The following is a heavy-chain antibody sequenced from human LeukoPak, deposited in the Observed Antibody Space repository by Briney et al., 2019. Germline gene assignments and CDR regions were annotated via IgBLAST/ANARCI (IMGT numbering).Heavy chain of an antibody. J-gene: IGHJ6*02. Sequence: PGGSLRLSCAASGFTFSSFGMHWVRQAPGKGLEWVAVISYDGSNKYYADSVKGRFTISRDNSQNTLYPQMNSLRLEDTAVYYCGRLMGGYDSYFYGMDVWGQGTTVTVSS. CDR3: GRLMGGYDSYFYGMDV. V-gene: IGHV3-30*03. D-gene: IGHD5-12*01. CDR2: ISYDGSNK. CDR1: GFTFSSFG.